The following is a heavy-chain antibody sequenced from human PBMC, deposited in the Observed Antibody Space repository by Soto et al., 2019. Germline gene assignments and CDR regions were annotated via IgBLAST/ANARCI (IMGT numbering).Heavy chain of an antibody. Sequence: ASVKVSCEASGYTFTSYGISWVRQAPGQGLEWMGWISAYNGNTNYAQKLQGRVTMTTDTSTSTAYMELRSLRSDDTAVYYCARDFGACYDILTGYYMDPDAFDIWGQGTMVTVSS. CDR2: ISAYNGNT. CDR3: ARDFGACYDILTGYYMDPDAFDI. V-gene: IGHV1-18*01. CDR1: GYTFTSYG. D-gene: IGHD3-9*01. J-gene: IGHJ3*02.